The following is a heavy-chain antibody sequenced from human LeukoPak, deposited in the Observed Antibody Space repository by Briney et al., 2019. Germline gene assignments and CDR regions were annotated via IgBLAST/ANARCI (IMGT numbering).Heavy chain of an antibody. CDR3: AKMSGVVWFGELRLPFDY. Sequence: PGGSLRLSCAASGFTFSNYAMIWVRQAPGKGLQWVSVISAGGVSLFSGSGSATYCADSVEGRFTISRDNSKNTLYLQMNSLRADDTAVYYCAKMSGVVWFGELRLPFDYWGQGTLVTVSS. J-gene: IGHJ4*02. D-gene: IGHD3-10*01. CDR2: ISAGGVSLFSGSGSAT. V-gene: IGHV3-23*01. CDR1: GFTFSNYA.